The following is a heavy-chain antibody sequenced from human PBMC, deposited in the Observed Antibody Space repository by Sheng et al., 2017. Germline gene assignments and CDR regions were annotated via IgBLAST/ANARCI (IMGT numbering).Heavy chain of an antibody. CDR3: AKPQHYNWFDL. CDR1: GFIFDDYA. Sequence: EVQLVESGGGLVQPGRSLRLSCEASGFIFDDYAMHWVRQVPGKGLEWVSGISGNGGGTNYVDSVKGRFTISRDNSKNILYLQMNSLRVGDTAVYYCAKPQHYNWFDLWGQGALVTVTS. D-gene: IGHD3-3*02. J-gene: IGHJ5*02. V-gene: IGHV3-9*01. CDR2: ISGNGGGT.